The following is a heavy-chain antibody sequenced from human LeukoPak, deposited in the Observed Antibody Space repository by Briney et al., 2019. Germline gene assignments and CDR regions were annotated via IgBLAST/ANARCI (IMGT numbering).Heavy chain of an antibody. V-gene: IGHV4-59*01. Sequence: SETLSLTCTVSGGSINSYYWSWTRQPPGKGLEGNGYIYHSGSTDYNPSLKSRVPISLDTSQNHFSLKLSSVPAADPAVYYCAGSSRGRSDYYGMDVWGQGTTVTVSS. CDR2: IYHSGST. CDR1: GGSINSYY. J-gene: IGHJ6*02. D-gene: IGHD6-6*01. CDR3: AGSSRGRSDYYGMDV.